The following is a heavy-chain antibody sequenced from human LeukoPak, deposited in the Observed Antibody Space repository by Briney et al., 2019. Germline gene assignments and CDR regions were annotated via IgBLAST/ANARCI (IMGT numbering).Heavy chain of an antibody. J-gene: IGHJ4*02. D-gene: IGHD3-16*02. V-gene: IGHV3-23*01. CDR3: AKHDKWGVISSYFDY. CDR1: GFIFNSYV. Sequence: GGSLRLSCAASGFIFNSYVMNWVRQAPGKGLEWVLGISGSGGTTYYADSVKGRFTISRDSSKNMLYLQMNSLRAEDTAVYYCAKHDKWGVISSYFDYWGQGTLVTVSS. CDR2: ISGSGGTT.